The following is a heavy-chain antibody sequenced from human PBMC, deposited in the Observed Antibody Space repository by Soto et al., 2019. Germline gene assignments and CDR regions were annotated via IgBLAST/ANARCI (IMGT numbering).Heavy chain of an antibody. J-gene: IGHJ4*02. D-gene: IGHD3-22*01. CDR3: ASLITMRVGGDY. CDR2: IIPIFGTA. V-gene: IGHV1-69*01. CDR1: GGTFRSTS. Sequence: QVQLVQSGAEVKKPGSSVQVSCKASGGTFRSTSISWVRQAPGQGLEWMGGIIPIFGTANYAQKFQGRVTITADESTSTAYMELSSLRSEDTAVYYCASLITMRVGGDYWGQGTLVTVSS.